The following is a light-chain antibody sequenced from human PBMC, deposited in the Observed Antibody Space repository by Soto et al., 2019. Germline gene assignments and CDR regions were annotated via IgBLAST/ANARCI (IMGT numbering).Light chain of an antibody. J-gene: IGLJ1*01. Sequence: QSVLTQPASVSESPGQSITISCTGTSSDVGNYNVVSWYQHHPGRAPKVLIYEGTKRPSGVSNRFSGSTSGNVASLTISGLLAEDEANYYCCSYAGSDTYVFGTGTKVTVL. V-gene: IGLV2-23*01. CDR3: CSYAGSDTYV. CDR1: SSDVGNYNV. CDR2: EGT.